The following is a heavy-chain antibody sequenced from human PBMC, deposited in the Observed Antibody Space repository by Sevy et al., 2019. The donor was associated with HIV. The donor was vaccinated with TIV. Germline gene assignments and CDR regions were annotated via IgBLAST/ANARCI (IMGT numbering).Heavy chain of an antibody. Sequence: SETLSLTCSVSGYSISSGHYWGWIRQPPGKGLEWIGSIYHSGDTYYNPSLKSRVTISVDTSKNQFSPKLNSVTAADMAVYYCAKNMAARPLEDLGQGTLVTVSS. CDR1: GYSISSGHY. CDR2: IYHSGDT. CDR3: AKNMAARPLED. J-gene: IGHJ4*02. V-gene: IGHV4-38-2*02. D-gene: IGHD6-6*01.